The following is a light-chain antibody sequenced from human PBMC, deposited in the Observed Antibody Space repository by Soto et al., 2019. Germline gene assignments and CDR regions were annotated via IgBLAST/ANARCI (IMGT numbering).Light chain of an antibody. CDR2: DVS. J-gene: IGLJ2*01. V-gene: IGLV2-14*01. CDR1: SSDVSGYNY. Sequence: QSALTQPASVSGSPGQSITISCTGTSSDVSGYNYVSWYQQHPGKAPKLMIYDVSNRPSGVSNRFSGSKSGNTASLTISGLQAEDEADYYCSSYTSSSTLVFGGGTKQNVL. CDR3: SSYTSSSTLV.